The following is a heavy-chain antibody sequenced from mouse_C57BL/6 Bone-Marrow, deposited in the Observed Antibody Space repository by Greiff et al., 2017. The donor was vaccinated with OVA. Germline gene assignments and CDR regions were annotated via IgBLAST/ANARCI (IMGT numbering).Heavy chain of an antibody. V-gene: IGHV14-1*01. CDR1: GFNIKDYY. CDR2: IDPEDGDT. D-gene: IGHD2-2*01. CDR3: TSGGYDDYFDY. Sequence: VQLKQSGAELVRPGASVKLSCTASGFNIKDYYMHWVKQRPEQGLEWIGRIDPEDGDTEYAPKFQGKATMTADTSSNTAYLQLSSLTSEDTAVYYYTSGGYDDYFDYWGQGTTLTVSS. J-gene: IGHJ2*01.